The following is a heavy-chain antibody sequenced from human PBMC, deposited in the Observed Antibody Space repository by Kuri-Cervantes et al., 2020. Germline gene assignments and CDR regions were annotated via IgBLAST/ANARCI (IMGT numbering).Heavy chain of an antibody. Sequence: GESLKISCAASGFTFSSYAMTWVRQAPGKGLEWVSTISGGGDYTYHADSVKGRFTISRDNSKNTLYLQMNSLRAEDTAVYYCAKTGRTADAFDIWGQGTMVTVSS. J-gene: IGHJ3*02. D-gene: IGHD1-14*01. CDR2: ISGGGDYT. CDR3: AKTGRTADAFDI. V-gene: IGHV3-23*01. CDR1: GFTFSSYA.